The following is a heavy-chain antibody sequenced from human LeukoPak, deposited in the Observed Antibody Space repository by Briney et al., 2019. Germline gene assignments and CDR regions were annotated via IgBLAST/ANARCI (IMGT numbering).Heavy chain of an antibody. J-gene: IGHJ4*02. D-gene: IGHD2-2*01. V-gene: IGHV1-2*02. CDR1: GYTFTDYY. CDR3: ARDNLEASWGSPGDY. Sequence: ASVKVSCKASGYTFTDYYLHWVQQAPGQGLEWMGWINPNSGGTNYAQKFQGRVTLTRDTSMSTAYMEVSRLTSDDTAVYYCARDNLEASWGSPGDYWGQGTLVTVCS. CDR2: INPNSGGT.